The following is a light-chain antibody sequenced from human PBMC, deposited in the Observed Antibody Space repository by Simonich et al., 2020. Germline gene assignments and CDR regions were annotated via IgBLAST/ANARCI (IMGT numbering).Light chain of an antibody. CDR3: QQYYSTPWT. Sequence: DIVMTQSPDSLAVSLGERATINCKTRQSVLYSSTNKNYLAWYQQKPGQPPKLLIYWADTRESGVPDPSSGSGSGTDFTLTISSLQAEDVAVYYCQQYYSTPWTFGHGPKVEIK. CDR2: WAD. V-gene: IGKV4-1*01. CDR1: QSVLYSSTNKNY. J-gene: IGKJ1*01.